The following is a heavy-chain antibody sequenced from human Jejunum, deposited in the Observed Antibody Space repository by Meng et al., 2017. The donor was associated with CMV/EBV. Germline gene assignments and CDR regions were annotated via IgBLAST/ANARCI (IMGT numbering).Heavy chain of an antibody. D-gene: IGHD2-2*01. CDR2: INPSGGNT. Sequence: SGYTFSSHYMHWVRQAPGQGLEWMGIINPSGGNTRYAEKFQGRVTMTRDTSTTIVYMELSSLRSEDTAIYYCARDRCSTTSCYEKDVWGQGTTVTVSS. V-gene: IGHV1-46*01. CDR3: ARDRCSTTSCYEKDV. J-gene: IGHJ6*02. CDR1: GYTFSSHY.